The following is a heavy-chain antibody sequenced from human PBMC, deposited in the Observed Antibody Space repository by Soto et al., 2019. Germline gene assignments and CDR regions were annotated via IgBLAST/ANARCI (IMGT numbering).Heavy chain of an antibody. CDR3: ASEAYSYHY. CDR2: IKEDGSEK. D-gene: IGHD5-18*01. J-gene: IGHJ4*02. CDR1: GLTFSRFW. V-gene: IGHV3-7*03. Sequence: GGSLRLSCEASGLTFSRFWMTWVRRAPGKGLEWVATIKEDGSEKYYVDSVKGRFTISRDNTKNSVYLQMSSLRGEDTAVYYCASEAYSYHYWGQGTLVTVSS.